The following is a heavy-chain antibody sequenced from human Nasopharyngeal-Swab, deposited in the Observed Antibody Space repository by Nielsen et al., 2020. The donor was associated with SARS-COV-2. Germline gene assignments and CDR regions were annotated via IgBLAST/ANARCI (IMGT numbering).Heavy chain of an antibody. CDR2: FDPEDGET. D-gene: IGHD2-2*01. J-gene: IGHJ6*02. V-gene: IGHV1-24*01. CDR1: GYTLTELS. Sequence: AAVNVSCKVSGYTLTELSMHWVRQAPGKGLEWMGGFDPEDGETIYAQKFQGRVTMTEDTSTDTAYMELSSLRSEDTAVYYCRVVPAAMWYYYYGMDVWGQGTTVTVSS. CDR3: RVVPAAMWYYYYGMDV.